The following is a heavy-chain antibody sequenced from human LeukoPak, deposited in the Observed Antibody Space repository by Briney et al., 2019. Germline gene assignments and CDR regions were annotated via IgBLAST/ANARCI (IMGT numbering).Heavy chain of an antibody. J-gene: IGHJ4*02. D-gene: IGHD2-15*01. Sequence: SQTLSLTCAVSGGSISSGGYSWSWIRQPPGKGLEWIGYIYHSGSTYYNPSLKSRITISVVTSKTQFSLKLSSVTAADTAVYYCARGSLIVVVVAASYYFDYWGQGTLVTVSS. V-gene: IGHV4-30-2*01. CDR3: ARGSLIVVVVAASYYFDY. CDR1: GGSISSGGYS. CDR2: IYHSGST.